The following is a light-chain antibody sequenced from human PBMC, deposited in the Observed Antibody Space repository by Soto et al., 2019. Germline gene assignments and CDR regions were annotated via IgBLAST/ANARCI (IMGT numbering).Light chain of an antibody. J-gene: IGLJ1*01. V-gene: IGLV2-14*02. CDR1: SSDFGNYNL. CDR2: EVN. Sequence: QSALTQPASVSGSPGQSITISCTGTSSDFGNYNLVSWYQQHPGKVPKLILFEVNKRPSGVSGRFSGSKSGNTASLTISGLQAEDEADYYCVSYTTSASYVFGTGTKLTVL. CDR3: VSYTTSASYV.